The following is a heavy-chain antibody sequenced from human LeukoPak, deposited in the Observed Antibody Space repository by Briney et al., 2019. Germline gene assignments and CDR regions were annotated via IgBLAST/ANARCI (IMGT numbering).Heavy chain of an antibody. D-gene: IGHD4-17*01. CDR3: ASGLTTVTADDALDI. V-gene: IGHV3-7*01. J-gene: IGHJ3*02. CDR2: IKQDGSEK. Sequence: GGSLRLSCVASGLTLSSYWVGWVSQAPGKGPEWVATIKQDGSEKHYMDSVKGRFTISRDNAKNSLYLQMSSLRVADTAVYYCASGLTTVTADDALDIWGQGTKVIVSS. CDR1: GLTLSSYW.